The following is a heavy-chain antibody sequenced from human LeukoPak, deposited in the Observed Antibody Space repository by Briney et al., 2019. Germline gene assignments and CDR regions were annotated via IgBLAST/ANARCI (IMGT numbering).Heavy chain of an antibody. J-gene: IGHJ6*02. Sequence: GGSLRLSCAASGFTFSNYAMSWVRQAPGKGLDWVSALSGSGGSTYYADSVKGRFTISRDNSKNTLYLQMNSLRAEDTAVYYCAREGSMVRGVYYYYFGMDVWGQGTTVTVSS. D-gene: IGHD3-10*01. CDR2: LSGSGGST. V-gene: IGHV3-23*01. CDR3: AREGSMVRGVYYYYFGMDV. CDR1: GFTFSNYA.